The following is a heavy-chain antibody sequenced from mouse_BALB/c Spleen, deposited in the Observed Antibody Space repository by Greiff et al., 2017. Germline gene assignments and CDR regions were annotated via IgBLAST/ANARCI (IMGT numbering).Heavy chain of an antibody. V-gene: IGHV14-1*02. J-gene: IGHJ2*01. CDR3: ARRGIYYDYDEDY. CDR2: IDPENGNT. CDR1: GFNIKDYY. D-gene: IGHD2-4*01. Sequence: EVKLQESGAELVRPGALVKLSCKASGFNIKDYYMHWVKQRPEQGLEWIGWIDPENGNTIYDPKFQGKASITADTSSNTAYLQLSSLTSEDTAVYYCARRGIYYDYDEDYWGQGTTLTVSS.